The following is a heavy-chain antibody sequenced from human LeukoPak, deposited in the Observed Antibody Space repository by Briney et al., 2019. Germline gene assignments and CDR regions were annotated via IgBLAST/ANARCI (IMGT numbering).Heavy chain of an antibody. CDR3: ARVGPWVNPDYYYYYMDV. J-gene: IGHJ6*03. Sequence: SETLSLTCAVYGGSFSGYDWSWIRQPPGKGLEWIAEINHSGSTNYNPSLKSRVTISVDTSKNQFSLKLSFVTAADTAVYYCARVGPWVNPDYYYYYMDVWGKGTTVTVSS. V-gene: IGHV4-34*01. CDR1: GGSFSGYD. D-gene: IGHD1-14*01. CDR2: INHSGST.